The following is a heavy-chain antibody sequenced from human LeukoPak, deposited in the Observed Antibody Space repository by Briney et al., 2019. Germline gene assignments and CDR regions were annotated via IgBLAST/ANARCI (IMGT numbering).Heavy chain of an antibody. CDR3: ARAGGYGLIDY. D-gene: IGHD5-18*01. CDR2: INHSGST. J-gene: IGHJ4*02. CDR1: GGSFSGYY. V-gene: IGHV4-34*01. Sequence: SETLSLTCAVYGGSFSGYYWSWIRQPPGKGLEWIGEINHSGSTNYNPSLKSRVTISVDTSKNQFSLKVGSMTAADTAVYYCARAGGYGLIDYWGQGTMVTVSS.